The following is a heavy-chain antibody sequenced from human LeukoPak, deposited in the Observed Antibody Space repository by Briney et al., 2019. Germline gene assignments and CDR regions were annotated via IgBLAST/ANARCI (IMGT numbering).Heavy chain of an antibody. CDR1: GGTFSSYA. CDR3: ARGYCSSTSCYAGGYYYYMDV. CDR2: IIPIFGTA. D-gene: IGHD2-2*01. J-gene: IGHJ6*03. V-gene: IGHV1-69*06. Sequence: ASVKVSCKASGGTFSSYAISWVRQAPGQGLEWMGGIIPIFGTANYAQKFQGRVTITADKSTSTAYMELSSLRSEDTAVYYCARGYCSSTSCYAGGYYYYMDVWGKGTTVTVSS.